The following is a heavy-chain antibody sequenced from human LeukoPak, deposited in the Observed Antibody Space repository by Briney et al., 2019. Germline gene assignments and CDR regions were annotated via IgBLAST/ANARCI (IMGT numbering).Heavy chain of an antibody. V-gene: IGHV1-2*06. J-gene: IGHJ4*02. D-gene: IGHD6-19*01. CDR3: ARVNVGWYYFDY. CDR1: GGTFSSYT. CDR2: INPNSGGT. Sequence: ASVKVSCKASGGTFSSYTISWVRQAPGQGLEWMGRINPNSGGTNYAQKFQGRVTMTRDTSISTAYMELSRLRSDDTAVYYCARVNVGWYYFDYWGQGTLVTVSS.